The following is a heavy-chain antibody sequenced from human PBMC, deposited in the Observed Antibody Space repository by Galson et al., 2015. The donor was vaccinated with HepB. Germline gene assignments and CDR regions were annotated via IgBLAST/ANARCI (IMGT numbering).Heavy chain of an antibody. V-gene: IGHV3-30-3*01. CDR1: GFTFSYYS. CDR2: ISYDGNNE. J-gene: IGHJ3*02. D-gene: IGHD4-17*01. Sequence: SLRLSCAASGFTFSYYSMHWVRQAPAKGLEWVAVISYDGNNESYGDSVKGRFTISRDNSKNMLYLQVNSLRAEDTAVYYCAREGTVTTDAFDIWGQGTMVTVSS. CDR3: AREGTVTTDAFDI.